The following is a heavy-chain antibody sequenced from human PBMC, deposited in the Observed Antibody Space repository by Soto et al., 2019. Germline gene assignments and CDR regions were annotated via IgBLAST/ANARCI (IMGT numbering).Heavy chain of an antibody. CDR2: IKSKIDGGTI. V-gene: IGHV3-15*01. CDR1: VFTFSDTW. D-gene: IGHD3-16*01. CDR3: TSDPARGSS. J-gene: IGHJ4*02. Sequence: PVGSLRLSCASSVFTFSDTWMTCVRHSPGKGLEWVGRIKSKIDGGTIDYAAPVQGRFTISRDDSKNTLYLQMNNLKIDDTAMYYCTSDPARGSSWGQGTLDSLSS.